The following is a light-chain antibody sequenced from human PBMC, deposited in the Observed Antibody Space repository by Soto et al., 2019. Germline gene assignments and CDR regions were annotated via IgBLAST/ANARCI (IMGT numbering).Light chain of an antibody. CDR1: SSNIGSNY. J-gene: IGLJ2*01. Sequence: QSVLTQPPSASETPGQTVTISCSGSSSNIGSNYVYWYQQLPGTAPKLLIYRNNQRPSGVPDRFSGSKSGTSASLAISGLRSEDEADYYCAAWDDSLSGVLFGGGTKLTVL. V-gene: IGLV1-47*01. CDR3: AAWDDSLSGVL. CDR2: RNN.